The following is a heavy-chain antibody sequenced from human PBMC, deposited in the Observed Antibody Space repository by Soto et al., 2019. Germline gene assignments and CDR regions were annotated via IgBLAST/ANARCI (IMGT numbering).Heavy chain of an antibody. D-gene: IGHD3-16*01. V-gene: IGHV1-8*01. J-gene: IGHJ4*02. CDR2: MNPNSGNT. Sequence: QVQLVQSGAEVKKPGASVKVSCKASGYTITSYVINWVRQATGQELEWMGWMNPNSGNTGYAQKFQGRVTMTTDTYINTAYMELSSLSSEDTAMYSCARVRGRLLDYWGQGTLVTVSS. CDR3: ARVRGRLLDY. CDR1: GYTITSYV.